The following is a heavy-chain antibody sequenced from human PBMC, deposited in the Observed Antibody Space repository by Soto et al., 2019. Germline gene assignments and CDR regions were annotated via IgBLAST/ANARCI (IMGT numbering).Heavy chain of an antibody. CDR3: ARDSVPAAIPSKYYGMDV. Sequence: GGSLRLSCEASAFTFSSYGMHWVRQAPGKGLEWVAVIWYDGSNKYYADSVKGRFTISRDNSKNTLYLQMNSLRAEDTAVYYCARDSVPAAIPSKYYGMDVWGQGTTVTVSS. V-gene: IGHV3-33*01. J-gene: IGHJ6*02. CDR2: IWYDGSNK. D-gene: IGHD2-2*01. CDR1: AFTFSSYG.